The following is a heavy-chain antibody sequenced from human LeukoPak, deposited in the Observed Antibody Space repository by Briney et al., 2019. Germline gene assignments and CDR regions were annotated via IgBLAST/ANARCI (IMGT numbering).Heavy chain of an antibody. CDR2: INPNNGDT. J-gene: IGHJ6*03. CDR3: ARGVAGVYFYYYMDV. V-gene: IGHV1-2*02. D-gene: IGHD1-14*01. CDR1: GYAFTGYY. Sequence: ASVKVSCKASGYAFTGYYMHWVRQAPGQGLEWMGWINPNNGDTHYAQKFQGTVTMTRDTSISTAYMELSSLRSDDTAVYYCARGVAGVYFYYYMDVWGKGTTVTVSS.